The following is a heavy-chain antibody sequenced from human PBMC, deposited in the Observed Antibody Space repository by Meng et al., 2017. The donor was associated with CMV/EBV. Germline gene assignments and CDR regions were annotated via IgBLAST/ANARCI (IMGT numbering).Heavy chain of an antibody. CDR2: IKQDGSEK. Sequence: GESLKISCAASGFPFSSYWLSWVRQAPGKGLEWVANIKQDGSEKYYVDSVKGRFTISRDNAKNSLYLQMNSLRAEDTAVYYCARDYHDWLPDYYYGMDVWGQGTTVTVSS. D-gene: IGHD3-9*01. V-gene: IGHV3-7*01. J-gene: IGHJ6*02. CDR3: ARDYHDWLPDYYYGMDV. CDR1: GFPFSSYW.